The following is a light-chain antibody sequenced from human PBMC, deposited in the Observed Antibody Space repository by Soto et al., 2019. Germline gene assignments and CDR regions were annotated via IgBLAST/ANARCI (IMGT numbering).Light chain of an antibody. CDR2: ATS. Sequence: DIPLTQSPSTLSASVGDRVTITCRASQSISILLAWYQQEPGKAPNLLIYATSTLETGVSSRFSGSGSGTEFTLTISSLQPDDSATYYCQHYNDFSWTFGQGTKVEIK. V-gene: IGKV1-5*03. CDR1: QSISIL. J-gene: IGKJ1*01. CDR3: QHYNDFSWT.